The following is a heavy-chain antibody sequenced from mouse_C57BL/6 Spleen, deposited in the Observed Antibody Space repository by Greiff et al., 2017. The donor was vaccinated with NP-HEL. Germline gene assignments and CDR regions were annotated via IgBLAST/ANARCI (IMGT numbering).Heavy chain of an antibody. V-gene: IGHV1-5*01. CDR2: IYPGNSDT. D-gene: IGHD1-1*01. J-gene: IGHJ1*03. CDR1: GYTFTSYW. CDR3: TNYYGSSSWYFDV. Sequence: VQLQQSGTVLARPGASVKMSCKTSGYTFTSYWMHWVKQRPGQGLEWIGAIYPGNSDTSYNQKFKGKAKLTAVTSASTAYMELSSLTNEDSAVYYCTNYYGSSSWYFDVWGTGTTVTVSS.